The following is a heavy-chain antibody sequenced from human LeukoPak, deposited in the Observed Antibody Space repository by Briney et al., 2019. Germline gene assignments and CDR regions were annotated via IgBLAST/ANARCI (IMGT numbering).Heavy chain of an antibody. D-gene: IGHD6-6*01. CDR1: GYTFTSYG. J-gene: IGHJ6*03. CDR3: ARVSPYSSSSGFRDPRYYYYYYMDV. Sequence: ASVKVSCKASGYTFTSYGISWVRQAPGQGLEWMGWISAYNGNTNYAQKLQGRVTMTTDTSTSTAYMELRSLRSGDTAVYYCARVSPYSSSSGFRDPRYYYYYYMDVWGKGTTVTVSS. V-gene: IGHV1-18*01. CDR2: ISAYNGNT.